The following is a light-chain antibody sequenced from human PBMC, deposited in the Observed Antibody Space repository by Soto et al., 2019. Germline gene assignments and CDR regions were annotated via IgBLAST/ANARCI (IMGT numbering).Light chain of an antibody. CDR1: QSISSW. J-gene: IGKJ4*01. V-gene: IGKV1-12*01. Sequence: DIQMTQSPSSVSASVGDRVTITCRTSQSISSWLAWYQQKPGKAPRLLIYAASNLQSGVPSRFSGSGSGTDFTLTIRSLQPEDFATYYCQPANSFPLTFGDGTKVEIK. CDR2: AAS. CDR3: QPANSFPLT.